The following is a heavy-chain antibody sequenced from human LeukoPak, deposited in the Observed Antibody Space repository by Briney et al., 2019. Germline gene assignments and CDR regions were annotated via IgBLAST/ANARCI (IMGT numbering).Heavy chain of an antibody. CDR3: ATNQNGYSSGSVNNWFDP. J-gene: IGHJ5*02. CDR1: GFTVSSNY. CDR2: IYSGGST. V-gene: IGHV3-66*02. D-gene: IGHD6-25*01. Sequence: GGSLRLSCAASGFTVSSNYMSWVRQTPGKGLEWVSVIYSGGSTYYADSVKGRFTISRDNSKNTLYLQMNSLRAEDTAVYYCATNQNGYSSGSVNNWFDPWGQGTLVTVSS.